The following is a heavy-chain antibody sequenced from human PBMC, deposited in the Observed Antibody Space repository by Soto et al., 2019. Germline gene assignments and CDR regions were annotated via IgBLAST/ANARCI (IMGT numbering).Heavy chain of an antibody. D-gene: IGHD4-17*01. CDR3: AKDAYGGHFYYYAMDV. J-gene: IGHJ6*02. V-gene: IGHV4-59*01. CDR2: ISPSGST. Sequence: QLQLQESGPGLVKPSETLSLTCSVSGGSISGYYWSWIRQLPEKGLEWIGYISPSGSTNYSPSLKSRVTRSGDTSKNHLSLMLGSVTAADAAVYYCAKDAYGGHFYYYAMDVWDQGTTVTVSS. CDR1: GGSISGYY.